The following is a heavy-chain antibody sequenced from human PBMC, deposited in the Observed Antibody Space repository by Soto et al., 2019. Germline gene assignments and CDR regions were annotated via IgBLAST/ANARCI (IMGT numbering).Heavy chain of an antibody. CDR1: GFTVSSNY. CDR2: IYSGGST. J-gene: IGHJ4*02. D-gene: IGHD6-19*01. V-gene: IGHV3-66*01. CDR3: ARDLPGIAVAGPEALAD. Sequence: DVQLVESGGGLVQPGGSLRLSCAASGFTVSSNYMSWVRQAPGKGLEWVSVIYSGGSTYYADSVKGRFTISRDNSKNTLYLQMNSLRAEDTAVYYCARDLPGIAVAGPEALADWGQGTLVTVSS.